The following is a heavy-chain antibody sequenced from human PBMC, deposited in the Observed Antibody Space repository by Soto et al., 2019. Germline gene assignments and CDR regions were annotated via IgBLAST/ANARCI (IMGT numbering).Heavy chain of an antibody. D-gene: IGHD3-16*01. Sequence: GESLKISCVASGFPFSSYAMSWVRQTPGKGLEWVSGISGSGGRTYYADSVKGRFTISRDNSNSTLSLQMHILRVEDTAVYFCAKGGYYSLFDIWGQGTMVTVS. CDR1: GFPFSSYA. V-gene: IGHV3-23*01. CDR2: ISGSGGRT. J-gene: IGHJ3*02. CDR3: AKGGYYSLFDI.